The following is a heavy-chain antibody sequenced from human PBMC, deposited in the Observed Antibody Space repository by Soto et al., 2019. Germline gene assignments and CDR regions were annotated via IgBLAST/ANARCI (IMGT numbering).Heavy chain of an antibody. CDR2: INHSGST. Sequence: SETLSLTCAVYGGSLSGYYWSWIRQPPGKGLEWIGEINHSGSTNYNPSLKSRVTISVDTSKNQFSLKLSSVTAADTAVYYCARSLWREKYYFDYWGQGTLVTVSS. J-gene: IGHJ4*02. CDR3: ARSLWREKYYFDY. V-gene: IGHV4-34*01. CDR1: GGSLSGYY. D-gene: IGHD3-10*01.